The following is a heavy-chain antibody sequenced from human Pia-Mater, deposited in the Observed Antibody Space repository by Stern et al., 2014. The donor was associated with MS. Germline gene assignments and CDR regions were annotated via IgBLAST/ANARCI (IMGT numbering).Heavy chain of an antibody. D-gene: IGHD6-6*01. J-gene: IGHJ4*02. CDR2: INTKTGNP. V-gene: IGHV7-4-1*02. CDR3: ATWGAGSSPPLFY. Sequence: QVQLVQSGSELKKPGASVKVSCRASGYNLTTYAINWVRQAPGQGLKWMGWINTKTGNPTFAQGFTGRFVFSLDTSINTAFLQISSLKAEDSALYYCATWGAGSSPPLFYWGQGTLVTVSS. CDR1: GYNLTTYA.